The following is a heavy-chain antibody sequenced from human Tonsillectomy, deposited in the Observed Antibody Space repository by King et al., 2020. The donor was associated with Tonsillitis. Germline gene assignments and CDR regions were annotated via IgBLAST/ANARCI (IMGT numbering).Heavy chain of an antibody. Sequence: VQLVESGAEVKKPGSSVKVSCKASGGTFSSYAISWVRQAPGQGLEWMGGIIPIFGTTNYAQKFQGRVTITADESTSTAYMELSSLRSEDTAVYYCARSPRGGGRPYCFDYWGQRTLVTVAS. CDR3: ARSPRGGGRPYCFDY. CDR2: IIPIFGTT. V-gene: IGHV1-69*01. D-gene: IGHD2-15*01. CDR1: GGTFSSYA. J-gene: IGHJ4*02.